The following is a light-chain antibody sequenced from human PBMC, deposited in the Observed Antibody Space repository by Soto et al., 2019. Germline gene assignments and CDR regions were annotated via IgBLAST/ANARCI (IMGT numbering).Light chain of an antibody. CDR3: QSYDGSLRGYV. CDR2: VNN. V-gene: IGLV1-40*01. J-gene: IGLJ1*01. Sequence: QSVLTQPPSVSGAPGQRVTISCTGSSSNIGAGYDVHWYQQLPGTAPKLLIFVNNNRPSGVPDRFSGSRSGTSASLAITGLQAEDEADYYCQSYDGSLRGYVFXTGSKVTVL. CDR1: SSNIGAGYD.